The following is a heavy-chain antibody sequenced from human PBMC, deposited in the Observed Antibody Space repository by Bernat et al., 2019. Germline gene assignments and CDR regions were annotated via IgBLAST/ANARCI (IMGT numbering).Heavy chain of an antibody. V-gene: IGHV3-30*18. Sequence: QVQLVESGGGVVQPGRSLRLSCAASGFTFSSYGMHWVRQAPGKGLVWVAVISYDGSNKYYADSGKGRFTISRDNSKNTLYLQMNSLRAEDTAVYYCAKDRGGSYYYYYGMDVWGQGTTVTVSS. CDR3: AKDRGGSYYYYYGMDV. CDR1: GFTFSSYG. J-gene: IGHJ6*02. CDR2: ISYDGSNK. D-gene: IGHD3-16*01.